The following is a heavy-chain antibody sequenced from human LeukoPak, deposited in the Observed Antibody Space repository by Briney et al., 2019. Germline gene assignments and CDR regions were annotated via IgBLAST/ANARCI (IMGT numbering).Heavy chain of an antibody. CDR2: TYYRSKWYN. V-gene: IGHV6-1*01. CDR3: ARADLRDSSSWLVARGPFGY. J-gene: IGHJ4*02. CDR1: GDSVSSNSAA. D-gene: IGHD6-13*01. Sequence: SQTLSLTCAISGDSVSSNSAAWNWIRQSPSRGLEWLGRTYYRSKWYNDYAVSVKSRITINPDTSKNQFSLQLNSVTPEDTAVYYCARADLRDSSSWLVARGPFGYWGQGTLVTVSS.